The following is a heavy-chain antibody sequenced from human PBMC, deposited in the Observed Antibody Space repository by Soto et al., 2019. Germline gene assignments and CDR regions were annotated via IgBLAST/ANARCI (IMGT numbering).Heavy chain of an antibody. D-gene: IGHD3-10*01. CDR2: INPILSMS. CDR1: GDTFTFYS. Sequence: QVQLVQSGAEVKRPGSSVKVSCKASGDTFTFYSINWVRQAPGLGLEWMGRINPILSMSNYAQRFQGRVTMTADKSTITAYMALSRLRSEDTAIYYCASSYGSGYRALDYWGQGALVTVSS. CDR3: ASSYGSGYRALDY. J-gene: IGHJ4*02. V-gene: IGHV1-69*02.